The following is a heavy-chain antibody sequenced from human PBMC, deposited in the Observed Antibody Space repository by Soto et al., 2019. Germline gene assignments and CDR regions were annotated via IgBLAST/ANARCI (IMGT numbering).Heavy chain of an antibody. J-gene: IGHJ4*01. Sequence: QVQLQESGPRLLKPSQTLSLTCTVSGGSFNSGAYYWSWLRQHPAKGLEWIASIHDTGTSAYTPSLRSRLSVSIDTSKSQFVATLTSLTAADTALYFCASVVHSGDFEDLWGQGTLVTVSS. D-gene: IGHD4-17*01. CDR1: GGSFNSGAYY. V-gene: IGHV4-31*03. CDR3: ASVVHSGDFEDL. CDR2: IHDTGTS.